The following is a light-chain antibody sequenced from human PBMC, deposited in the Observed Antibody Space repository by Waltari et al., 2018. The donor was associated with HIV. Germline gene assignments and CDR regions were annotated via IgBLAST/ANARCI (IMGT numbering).Light chain of an antibody. V-gene: IGLV2-11*01. CDR1: SSDVGGYNY. CDR2: DVN. CDR3: CSYAGSYTLV. Sequence: QSALTQPRSVSGSPGQSVTISCTGTSSDVGGYNYVSWYKQHPGKSPTLMIYDVNKWPSGVPDRFSGSKSGNTASLTISGLEAEDEADYYCCSYAGSYTLVFGGGTKLTVL. J-gene: IGLJ3*02.